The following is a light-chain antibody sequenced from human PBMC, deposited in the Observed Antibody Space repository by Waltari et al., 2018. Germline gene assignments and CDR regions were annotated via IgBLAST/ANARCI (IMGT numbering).Light chain of an antibody. CDR1: QSLSKRY. Sequence: EIVLTQSPATLSLSPGERVTLSCRASQSLSKRYLAWYQQKPGQAPRLLIYGASSRAAGIPDRFSGSGSGTDFTLTINRLEPEDFAMYYCQQYGSSVMYTFGQGTKLEIK. CDR3: QQYGSSVMYT. V-gene: IGKV3-20*01. J-gene: IGKJ2*01. CDR2: GAS.